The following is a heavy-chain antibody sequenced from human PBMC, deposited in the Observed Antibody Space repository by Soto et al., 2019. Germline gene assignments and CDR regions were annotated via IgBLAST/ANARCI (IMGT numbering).Heavy chain of an antibody. Sequence: GASVKASCKASVYTFTSYDINWVRQATGQGLEWMGWMNPNSGNTGYAQKFQGRVTMTRNTSISTAYMELSSLRSEDTAVYYCARTFVAVAGTNVDYWGQGTLVTVSS. D-gene: IGHD6-19*01. CDR2: MNPNSGNT. J-gene: IGHJ4*02. V-gene: IGHV1-8*01. CDR1: VYTFTSYD. CDR3: ARTFVAVAGTNVDY.